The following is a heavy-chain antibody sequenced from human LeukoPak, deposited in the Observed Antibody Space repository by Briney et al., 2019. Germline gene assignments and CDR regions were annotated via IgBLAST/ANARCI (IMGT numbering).Heavy chain of an antibody. V-gene: IGHV7-4-1*02. D-gene: IGHD3-3*01. CDR3: ARGAHYDFWSGYLNWFDP. Sequence: ASVKVSCKASGYTFTSYAMNWVRQAPGQGLEWIGWINTNTGNPTYAQGFTGRFVFSLDTSVSTAYLQISSLKAEDTAVYYCARGAHYDFWSGYLNWFDPWGQGTLVTVSS. CDR2: INTNTGNP. J-gene: IGHJ5*02. CDR1: GYTFTSYA.